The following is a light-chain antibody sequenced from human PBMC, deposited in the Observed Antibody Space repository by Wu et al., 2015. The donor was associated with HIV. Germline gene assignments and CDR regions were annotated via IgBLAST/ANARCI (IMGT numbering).Light chain of an antibody. Sequence: EIVLTQSPATLSLSPGERATLSCRASQSVSSYLAWYQQKPGQSPRLLIYDASNRATGIPARFSGSGSGTDFTLTINSLEPEDFAVYYCQQRSNWLTFGQGTKVEIK. CDR1: QSVSSY. CDR2: DAS. J-gene: IGKJ1*01. V-gene: IGKV3-11*01. CDR3: QQRSNWLT.